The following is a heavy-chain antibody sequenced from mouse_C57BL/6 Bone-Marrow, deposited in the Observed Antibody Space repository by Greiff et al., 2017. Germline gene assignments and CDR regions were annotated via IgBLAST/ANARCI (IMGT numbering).Heavy chain of an antibody. V-gene: IGHV1-55*01. D-gene: IGHD1-1*01. Sequence: QVQLQQPGAELVKPGASVTMSCKASGYTFTSYWITWVKQRPGQGLAWIGDIYPGSGSTNYNEKFKSKATLTVDTSSSTAYMQLSSLTSEDSAVYYCARERLYYYEYFDYGRKGTTLTVST. CDR3: ARERLYYYEYFDY. CDR1: GYTFTSYW. CDR2: IYPGSGST. J-gene: IGHJ2*01.